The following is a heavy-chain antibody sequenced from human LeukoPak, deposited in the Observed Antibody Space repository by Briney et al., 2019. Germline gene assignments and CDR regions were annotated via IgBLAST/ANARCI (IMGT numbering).Heavy chain of an antibody. V-gene: IGHV4-59*01. CDR2: IYYIGST. CDR1: GGSLSSYY. Sequence: SETLSLTCTVSGGSLSSYYWSWIRQPPGKGLEWIGYIYYIGSTNYNPSLKSRVTISVDTSKNQFSLKLSSATAADTAVYYCARYSSWYVDYWGQGTLVTVSS. D-gene: IGHD6-13*01. J-gene: IGHJ4*02. CDR3: ARYSSWYVDY.